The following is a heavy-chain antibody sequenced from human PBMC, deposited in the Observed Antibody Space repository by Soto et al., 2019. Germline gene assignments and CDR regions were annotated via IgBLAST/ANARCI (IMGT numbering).Heavy chain of an antibody. D-gene: IGHD5-18*01. J-gene: IGHJ4*02. V-gene: IGHV1-18*04. CDR2: ISAYNGNT. Sequence: ASVKVSCKASGYTFTSYGISWVRQAPGQGLEWMGWISAYNGNTNYAQKLQGRVTMTTDTSTSTAYMELRSLRSDDTAVYYCARDMHGRGYSYGLANDYWGQGTLVTAPQ. CDR3: ARDMHGRGYSYGLANDY. CDR1: GYTFTSYG.